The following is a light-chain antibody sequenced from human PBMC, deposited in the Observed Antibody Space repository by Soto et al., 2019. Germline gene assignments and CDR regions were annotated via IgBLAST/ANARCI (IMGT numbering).Light chain of an antibody. Sequence: EILLTQCPGTLSLSPGDRPTLTCRASQSVSSNYLAWYQQKPGQAPRLLIYGASNRATGIPDWFGGSGSGTDFTLTISRLEPEDSAVDYCQQYRNPGTFGQGTKVDI. CDR2: GAS. CDR3: QQYRNPGT. CDR1: QSVSSNY. J-gene: IGKJ1*01. V-gene: IGKV3-20*01.